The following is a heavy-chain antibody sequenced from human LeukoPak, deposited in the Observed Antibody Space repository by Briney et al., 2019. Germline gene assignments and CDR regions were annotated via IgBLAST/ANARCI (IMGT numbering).Heavy chain of an antibody. CDR3: ARGRDYYGNSAVDS. D-gene: IGHD3-10*01. CDR2: VNPNSGVT. J-gene: IGHJ4*02. Sequence: ASVKVSFTTSGFSFVANYIHWVRQAPGQGLEWMGCVNPNSGVTNYAQKFQGRVTMTRDASITTVYMDLSGLTSDDTAVYFCARGRDYYGNSAVDSWGQGTLITVSS. CDR1: GFSFVANY. V-gene: IGHV1-2*02.